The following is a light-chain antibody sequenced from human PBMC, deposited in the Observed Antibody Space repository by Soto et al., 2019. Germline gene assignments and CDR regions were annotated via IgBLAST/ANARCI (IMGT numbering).Light chain of an antibody. J-gene: IGKJ2*01. CDR3: QQSHNWPLT. CDR1: QSISTE. Sequence: EIVMTQSPATLSLSPGERVTLSCRASQSISTELAWYQQKPGQPPRLLIYSASTRATGVPARITGSGSGAEVTLTSSGLQSEDFAFYYCQQSHNWPLTVGQGTRLEI. CDR2: SAS. V-gene: IGKV3-15*01.